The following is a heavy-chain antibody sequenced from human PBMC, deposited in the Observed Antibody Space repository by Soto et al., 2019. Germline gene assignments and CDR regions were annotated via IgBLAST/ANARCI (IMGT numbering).Heavy chain of an antibody. D-gene: IGHD2-15*01. CDR1: GFTFSSYW. J-gene: IGHJ4*02. CDR2: INSDGSST. Sequence: EVQLVESGGGLVQPGGSLRLSCAASGFTFSSYWMHWVRQAPGKGLVWVSRINSDGSSTSYADSVKGRFTISRDNAKNTLYLQMSSMRAEDTAVYYCASVYCSGGGCYHLDYWGKGTLVTVSS. CDR3: ASVYCSGGGCYHLDY. V-gene: IGHV3-74*01.